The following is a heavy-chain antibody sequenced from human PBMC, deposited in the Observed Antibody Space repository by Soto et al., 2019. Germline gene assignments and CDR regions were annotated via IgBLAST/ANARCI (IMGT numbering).Heavy chain of an antibody. V-gene: IGHV1-69*13. CDR1: GGTFSSYA. Sequence: ASVKVSCKASGGTFSSYAISWVRQAPGQGLEWMGGIIPIFGTANYAQKFQGRVTITADESTSTAYMELSSLRSEDTAVYYCARRHYDSSGYYYYYYGMDVWGQGTTVTVSS. J-gene: IGHJ6*02. CDR2: IIPIFGTA. D-gene: IGHD3-22*01. CDR3: ARRHYDSSGYYYYYYGMDV.